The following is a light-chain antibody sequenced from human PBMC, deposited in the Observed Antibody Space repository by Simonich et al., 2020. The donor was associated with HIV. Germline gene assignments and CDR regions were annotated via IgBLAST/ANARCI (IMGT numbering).Light chain of an antibody. Sequence: DIVMTQSPDSLGVSLGERATINCKSSQSVLYSSNNKNYLAWYKKKTEQPPKLLICWASTREAGVPDRFSGSGSGTDFTLTISSLQAEDVAVYYCQQYDSTPITFGQGTRLEIK. J-gene: IGKJ5*01. CDR2: WAS. V-gene: IGKV4-1*01. CDR1: QSVLYSSNNKNY. CDR3: QQYDSTPIT.